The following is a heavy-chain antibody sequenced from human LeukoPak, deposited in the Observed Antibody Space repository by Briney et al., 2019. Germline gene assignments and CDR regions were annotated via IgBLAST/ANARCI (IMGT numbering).Heavy chain of an antibody. CDR1: GFTFSSYA. CDR2: ISYDGSNK. V-gene: IGHV3-30-3*01. CDR3: AQPKGPGP. Sequence: GGSLRLSCAASGFTFSSYAMHWVRQAPGKGLEWVAVISYDGSNKYYADSVKGRFTISRDNSKNTLYLQMNSLRAEDTAVYYCAQPKGPGPWGQGTLVTVSS. J-gene: IGHJ5*02.